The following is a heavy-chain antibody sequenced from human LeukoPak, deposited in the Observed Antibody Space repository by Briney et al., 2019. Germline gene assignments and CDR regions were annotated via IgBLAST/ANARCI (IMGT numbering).Heavy chain of an antibody. CDR3: ARESHLWFGELYLDP. CDR1: GYTFTGYY. CDR2: INPNSGGT. J-gene: IGHJ5*02. Sequence: ASVKVSCKASGYTFTGYYMHRVRQAPGQGLEWMGWINPNSGGTNYAQKFQGRVTMTRDTSISTAYMELSRLRSDDTAVYYCARESHLWFGELYLDPWGQGTLVTVSS. D-gene: IGHD3-10*01. V-gene: IGHV1-2*02.